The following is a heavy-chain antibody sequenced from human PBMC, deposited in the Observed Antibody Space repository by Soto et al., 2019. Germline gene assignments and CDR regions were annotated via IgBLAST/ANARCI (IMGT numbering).Heavy chain of an antibody. Sequence: GGSLRLSCAASGFTVSSNYMSWVRQAPGKGLEWVSVIYSGGSTYNVDSVKGRFTISRHNSKNTPYLQMNSLGAEDTAVYYWAREKLGDCSSTSCPPLGAFDIWGQGTMVTVSS. CDR2: IYSGGST. CDR3: AREKLGDCSSTSCPPLGAFDI. CDR1: GFTVSSNY. D-gene: IGHD2-2*01. J-gene: IGHJ3*02. V-gene: IGHV3-53*04.